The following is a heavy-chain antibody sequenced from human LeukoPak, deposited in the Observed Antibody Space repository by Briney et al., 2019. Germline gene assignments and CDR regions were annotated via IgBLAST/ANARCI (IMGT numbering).Heavy chain of an antibody. V-gene: IGHV4-39*07. CDR3: ARDHFDYDILTGPNYYYYGMDV. CDR1: GGSISSSSYY. Sequence: SETLSLTCTVSGGSISSSSYYWGWIRQPPGKGLEWIGGTYYSGSTYYNPSLKSRVTISVDTSKNQFSLKLSSVTAADTAVYYCARDHFDYDILTGPNYYYYGMDVWGQGTTVTVSS. CDR2: TYYSGST. D-gene: IGHD3-9*01. J-gene: IGHJ6*02.